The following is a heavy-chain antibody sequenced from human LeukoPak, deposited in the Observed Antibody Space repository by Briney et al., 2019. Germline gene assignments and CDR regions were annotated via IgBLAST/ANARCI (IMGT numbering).Heavy chain of an antibody. CDR3: ARVSMTYWD. CDR1: GGSISSYY. V-gene: IGHV4-4*07. CDR2: IYTSGST. D-gene: IGHD3-22*01. Sequence: PSETLSLTCTVSGGSISSYYWSWIRQPAGQGLEWIGRIYTSGSTNYNPSLKSRVTMSVDTSKNQISLRVTSVTAADTAVYYCARVSMTYWDWGQGTLVAVSS. J-gene: IGHJ4*02.